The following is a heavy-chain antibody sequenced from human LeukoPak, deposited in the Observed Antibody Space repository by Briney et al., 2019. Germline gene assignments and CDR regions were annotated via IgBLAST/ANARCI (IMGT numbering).Heavy chain of an antibody. Sequence: SETLSLTCTVSGGSISSTGSYWGWIRQPPGKGLEWMGSIPYSGSTYYSPSLKSRVTISVDTSKNQFSLKLTSVTAADTAVYYCARHIAAIFDYWGQGTLVTVSS. V-gene: IGHV4-39*01. CDR2: IPYSGST. CDR1: GGSISSTGSY. D-gene: IGHD2-15*01. J-gene: IGHJ4*02. CDR3: ARHIAAIFDY.